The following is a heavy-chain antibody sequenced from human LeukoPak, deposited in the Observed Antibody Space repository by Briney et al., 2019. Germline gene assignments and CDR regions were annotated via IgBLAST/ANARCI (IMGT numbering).Heavy chain of an antibody. V-gene: IGHV3-23*01. CDR1: GFTFSSYA. Sequence: GRSLRLSCAASGFTFSSYAMSWVRQAPGKGLEWVSAISGSGGSTYYADSVKGRFTISRDNSKNTLYLQMNSLRAEDTAVYYCARDSSGSKDYYYYGMDVWGQGTTATVSS. J-gene: IGHJ6*02. CDR2: ISGSGGST. D-gene: IGHD6-19*01. CDR3: ARDSSGSKDYYYYGMDV.